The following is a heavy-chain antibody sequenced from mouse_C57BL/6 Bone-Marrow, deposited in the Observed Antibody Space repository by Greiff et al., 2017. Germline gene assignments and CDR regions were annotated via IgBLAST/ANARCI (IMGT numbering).Heavy chain of an antibody. D-gene: IGHD2-14*01. Sequence: QVQLQQPGAELVMPGASVKLSCKASGYTFTSYWVHWVKQRPGQGLEWIGEIDPSDSYTNYNQKFKGKSTLTVDKSSSTAYMQLSSLTSEDSAVYYCARGYYYFDYWGQGTTLTVSS. CDR1: GYTFTSYW. CDR3: ARGYYYFDY. CDR2: IDPSDSYT. J-gene: IGHJ2*01. V-gene: IGHV1-69*01.